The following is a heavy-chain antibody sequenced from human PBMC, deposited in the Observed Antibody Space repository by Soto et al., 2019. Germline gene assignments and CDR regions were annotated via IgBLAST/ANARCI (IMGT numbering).Heavy chain of an antibody. CDR1: VGCFSGYY. D-gene: IGHD3-3*01. J-gene: IGHJ5*02. CDR3: ARVRDWFDP. Sequence: LSLTCAVYVGCFSGYYWNWIRQPPVKGLEWIWEIDHSGYTNYNPSLKSRVTISVDTSKNQFSLRLTSVTAADTAVYYCARVRDWFDPWGQGTLVTVSS. CDR2: IDHSGYT. V-gene: IGHV4-34*01.